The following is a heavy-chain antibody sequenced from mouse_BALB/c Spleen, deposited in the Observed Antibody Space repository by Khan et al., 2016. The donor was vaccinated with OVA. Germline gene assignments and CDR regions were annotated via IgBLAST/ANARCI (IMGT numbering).Heavy chain of an antibody. CDR3: ARGGGTAPFAY. CDR2: ISDLAYTI. J-gene: IGHJ3*01. CDR1: GFTFSDYG. V-gene: IGHV5-15*02. D-gene: IGHD1-2*01. Sequence: EVELVESGGGLVQPGGSRKLSCAASGFTFSDYGMAWVRQAPGKGPEWVAFISDLAYTIYYADTVTGRFTISRANAKTPLYLEMSSLRSEDTAIYYCARGGGTAPFAYWGLGTLVTVSA.